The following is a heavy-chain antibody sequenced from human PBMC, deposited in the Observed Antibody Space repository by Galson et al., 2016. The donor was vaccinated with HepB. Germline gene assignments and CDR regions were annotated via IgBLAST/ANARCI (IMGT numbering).Heavy chain of an antibody. J-gene: IGHJ4*02. V-gene: IGHV3-74*01. CDR1: GFTFSLYG. Sequence: SLRLSCAVSGFTFSLYGMHWVRQAPGKGLMWVSQISGDGNTAAYADSVEGRFTISRDNAKSILYLQMVSLRADDTAVYYCARAGLGASVYWGQGILVTVSS. CDR3: ARAGLGASVY. D-gene: IGHD1-26*01. CDR2: ISGDGNTA.